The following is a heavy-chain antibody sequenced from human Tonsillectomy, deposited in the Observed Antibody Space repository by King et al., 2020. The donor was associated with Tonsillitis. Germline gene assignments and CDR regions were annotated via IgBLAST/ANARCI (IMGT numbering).Heavy chain of an antibody. CDR3: ARYRVTMIVVAGDAFDI. Sequence: VQLQESGPGLVKPSETLSLTCTVSGGSVSSGSYYWSWIRQPPGKGLEWIGYIYCSGSTNYNPSLKSRVTISVDTSKNQFSLKLSSVTAADTAVYYCARYRVTMIVVAGDAFDIWGQGTMVTVSS. CDR1: GGSVSSGSYY. J-gene: IGHJ3*02. V-gene: IGHV4-61*01. D-gene: IGHD3-22*01. CDR2: IYCSGST.